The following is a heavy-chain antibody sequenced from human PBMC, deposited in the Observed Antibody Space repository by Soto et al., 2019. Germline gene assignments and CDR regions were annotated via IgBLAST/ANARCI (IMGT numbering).Heavy chain of an antibody. CDR1: GYTFTSYA. V-gene: IGHV1-3*01. J-gene: IGHJ4*02. CDR2: INAGNGNT. CDR3: ARDLGVGGASDY. Sequence: QVQLVQSGAEVKKPGASVKVSCKASGYTFTSYAMHWVRQAPGQRLEWMGWINAGNGNTKYSQKFQGRVSITRDTPASTTYMELSSLRSEHTAVYYWARDLGVGGASDYWGQGILGSVSS. D-gene: IGHD3-16*01.